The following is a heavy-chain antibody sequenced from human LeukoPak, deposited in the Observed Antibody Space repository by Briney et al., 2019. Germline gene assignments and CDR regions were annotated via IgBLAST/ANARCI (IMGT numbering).Heavy chain of an antibody. Sequence: GGSLRLSCAASGFTFSSYGMHWVRQAPGKGLEWVAVIWYDGSNKYYADSVKGRFTISRDNSKNTLYLQMNSLRAEDTAVYYCARGIAAAGTAPYYGMDVWGQGTTVTVSS. CDR2: IWYDGSNK. CDR3: ARGIAAAGTAPYYGMDV. D-gene: IGHD6-13*01. CDR1: GFTFSSYG. J-gene: IGHJ6*02. V-gene: IGHV3-33*01.